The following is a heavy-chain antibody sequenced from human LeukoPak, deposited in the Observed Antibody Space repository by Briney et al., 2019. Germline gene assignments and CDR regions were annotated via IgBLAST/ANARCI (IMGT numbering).Heavy chain of an antibody. CDR2: IYPGDSET. Sequence: GESLKTSCKGSGYSFTSYWIGWVRQMPGKGLEWMGIIYPGDSETRYSPSFQGQVTISADKSISTAYLQWSSLKASDTAVYYCARRGIAVAIDAFDIWGQGTMVTVSS. V-gene: IGHV5-51*01. D-gene: IGHD6-19*01. J-gene: IGHJ3*02. CDR3: ARRGIAVAIDAFDI. CDR1: GYSFTSYW.